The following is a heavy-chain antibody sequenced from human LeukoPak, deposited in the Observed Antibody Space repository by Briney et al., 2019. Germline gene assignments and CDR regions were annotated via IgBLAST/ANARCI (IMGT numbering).Heavy chain of an antibody. CDR2: ISYDGSNK. CDR3: ARDEVSVVPALPYYYGMDV. Sequence: GGSLRLSCAASGFTFSSYAMHWVRQAPGKGLEWVAVISYDGSNKYYADSVKGRFTISRDNSKNTLYLQMNSLRAEDTAVYYCARDEVSVVPALPYYYGMDVWGQGTTVTASS. D-gene: IGHD2-2*01. V-gene: IGHV3-30-3*01. CDR1: GFTFSSYA. J-gene: IGHJ6*02.